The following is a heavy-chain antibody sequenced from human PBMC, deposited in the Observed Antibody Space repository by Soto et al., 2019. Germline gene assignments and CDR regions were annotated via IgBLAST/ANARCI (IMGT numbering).Heavy chain of an antibody. CDR2: ISAYNGNT. CDR3: ARGGASDYYYGMDA. J-gene: IGHJ6*02. Sequence: QVQLVQSGTEVKRPGASVKVSCKASGYTFTTYAISWVRQAPGQGLEWMGWISAYNGNTHYAQKLQGRVTMTTDTSTSTAFMELRSLRSDDTAVYYCARGGASDYYYGMDAWGQGTTVTVSS. V-gene: IGHV1-18*01. CDR1: GYTFTTYA.